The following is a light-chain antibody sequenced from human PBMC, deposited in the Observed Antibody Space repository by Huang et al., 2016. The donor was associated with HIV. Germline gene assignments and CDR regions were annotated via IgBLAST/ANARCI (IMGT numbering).Light chain of an antibody. Sequence: EIVLTQSPATLSFSPGERATLSCRASQSVSSYLAWYQQKPGQAPRLLIYDASNRATGIPARFSGSGSGTDFTLTIDSLEPEDFALYYCQLRTFGQGTKLEIK. CDR3: QLRT. V-gene: IGKV3-11*01. CDR2: DAS. J-gene: IGKJ2*01. CDR1: QSVSSY.